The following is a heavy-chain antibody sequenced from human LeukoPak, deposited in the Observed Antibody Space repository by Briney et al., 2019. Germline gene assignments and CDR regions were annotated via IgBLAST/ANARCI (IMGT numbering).Heavy chain of an antibody. Sequence: GGSLRLSCAASGFTFSNAWMSWVRQAPGKGLEWVGRIKSKTDGWTTDYAAPVKGRFTISRDDSKNTLCLQMNSLKTEDTAVYFCTTDPTLAYCGGDCLGYWGQGTLVTVSS. D-gene: IGHD2-21*01. V-gene: IGHV3-15*01. CDR2: IKSKTDGWTT. CDR3: TTDPTLAYCGGDCLGY. CDR1: GFTFSNAW. J-gene: IGHJ4*02.